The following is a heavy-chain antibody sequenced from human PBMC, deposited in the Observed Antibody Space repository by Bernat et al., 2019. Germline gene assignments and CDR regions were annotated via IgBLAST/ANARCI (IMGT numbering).Heavy chain of an antibody. CDR3: AKGKGREGGYDWLLDS. D-gene: IGHD5-12*01. CDR1: GFTFSSNG. J-gene: IGHJ4*02. V-gene: IGHV3-30*18. CDR2: IAYDGSTK. Sequence: QVQLVESGGGVVQPGRSLRLSCTASGFTFSSNGMHWVRQAPGKGLVWVSVIAYDGSTKYYVDSVKGRFTISRDNSKNTLYLQMNSLRTEDTAVYYLAKGKGREGGYDWLLDSWGQGTLVTVSS.